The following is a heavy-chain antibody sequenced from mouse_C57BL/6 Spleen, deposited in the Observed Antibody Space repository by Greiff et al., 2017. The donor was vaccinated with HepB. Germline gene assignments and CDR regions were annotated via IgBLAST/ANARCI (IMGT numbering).Heavy chain of an antibody. CDR2: IDPSDSYT. CDR1: GYTFTSYW. D-gene: IGHD2-4*01. J-gene: IGHJ3*01. Sequence: QVQLQQPGAELVKPGASVKLSCKASGYTFTSYWMQWVKQRPGQGLEWIGEIDPSDSYTNYNQKFKGKATLTVDTSSSTAYMQLRSLTSEDSAVYYCARDYAMRAFAYWGQGTLVTVSA. V-gene: IGHV1-50*01. CDR3: ARDYAMRAFAY.